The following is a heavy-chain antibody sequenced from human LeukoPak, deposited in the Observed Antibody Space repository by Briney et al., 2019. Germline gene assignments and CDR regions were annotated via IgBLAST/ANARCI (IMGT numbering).Heavy chain of an antibody. V-gene: IGHV1-69*13. CDR2: IIPIFGTA. CDR1: GGTFSSYA. J-gene: IGHJ3*02. CDR3: AREYCSSTSCYESTTFDI. D-gene: IGHD2-2*01. Sequence: ASVNVSCKASGGTFSSYAISWVRQAPGQGLEWMGGIIPIFGTANYAQKFQGRVTITADESTSTAYMELSSLRSEDTAVYYCAREYCSSTSCYESTTFDIWGQGTMVTVSS.